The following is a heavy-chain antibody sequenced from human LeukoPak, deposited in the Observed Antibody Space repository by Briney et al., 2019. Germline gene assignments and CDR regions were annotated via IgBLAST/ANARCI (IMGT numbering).Heavy chain of an antibody. J-gene: IGHJ4*02. Sequence: PGGSLRLSCAASGFAFSSYSMNWVRQAPGKGLEWVSSISSSSSYIYYADSVKGRFTISRDNAKNSLYLQMNSLRAEDTAVYYCARDDFWSGYYRTEYYFDYWGQGTLVTVSS. CDR1: GFAFSSYS. CDR3: ARDDFWSGYYRTEYYFDY. CDR2: ISSSSSYI. D-gene: IGHD3-3*01. V-gene: IGHV3-21*01.